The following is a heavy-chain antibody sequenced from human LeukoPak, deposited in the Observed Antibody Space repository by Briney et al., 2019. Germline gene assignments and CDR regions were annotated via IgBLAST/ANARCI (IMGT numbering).Heavy chain of an antibody. J-gene: IGHJ4*02. Sequence: GGSLRRSGEASGFTFDDYGMHWVRQAPGKGLEWGSTISWNSASVGYVDSVKGRFTISRDNAKKTLYLQMNSLRPEDTALYYCAKDYGYSSSWYDYWGQGTLVTVSS. D-gene: IGHD6-13*01. CDR3: AKDYGYSSSWYDY. CDR2: ISWNSASV. V-gene: IGHV3-9*01. CDR1: GFTFDDYG.